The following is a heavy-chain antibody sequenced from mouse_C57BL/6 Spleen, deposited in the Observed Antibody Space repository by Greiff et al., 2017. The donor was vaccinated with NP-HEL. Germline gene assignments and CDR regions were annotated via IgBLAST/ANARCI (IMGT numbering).Heavy chain of an antibody. CDR2: ISSGSSTI. D-gene: IGHD2-3*01. CDR1: GFTFSDYG. CDR3: ARRLLLYFDY. V-gene: IGHV5-17*01. Sequence: VQLKESGGGLVKPGGSLKLSCAASGFTFSDYGMHWVRQAPEKGLEWVAYISSGSSTIYYADTVKGRFTISRDNAKNTLFLQMTSLRSEDTAMYYCARRLLLYFDYWGQGTTLTVSS. J-gene: IGHJ2*01.